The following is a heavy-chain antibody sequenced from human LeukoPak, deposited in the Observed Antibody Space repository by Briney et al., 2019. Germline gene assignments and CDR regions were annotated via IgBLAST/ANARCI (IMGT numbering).Heavy chain of an antibody. CDR3: ARSPNLTIFGVVETHYFDY. CDR1: GFTFSDYY. V-gene: IGHV3-11*04. Sequence: GSLRLSCAASGFTFSDYYMSWIRQAPGKGLEWVSYISSSGSTIYYADSVKGRFTISRDNAKNSLYLQMNSLRAEDTAVYYCARSPNLTIFGVVETHYFDYWGQGTLVTVSS. J-gene: IGHJ4*02. D-gene: IGHD3-3*01. CDR2: ISSSGSTI.